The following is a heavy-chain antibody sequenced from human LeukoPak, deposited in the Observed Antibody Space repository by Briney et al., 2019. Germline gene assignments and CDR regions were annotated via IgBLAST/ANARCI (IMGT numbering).Heavy chain of an antibody. CDR1: GFTFSNYA. D-gene: IGHD2-15*01. J-gene: IGHJ4*02. V-gene: IGHV3-23*01. CDR3: AKVPCSGGSCYSGFDY. Sequence: GGSLRLSCAAPGFTFSNYAMSWVRQAPGKGLEWVSGISGSGDTTYYAVSVKGRFTISRDNSKSTLYLQMNSLRVEDTAVYYCAKVPCSGGSCYSGFDYWGQGTLVTVSS. CDR2: ISGSGDTT.